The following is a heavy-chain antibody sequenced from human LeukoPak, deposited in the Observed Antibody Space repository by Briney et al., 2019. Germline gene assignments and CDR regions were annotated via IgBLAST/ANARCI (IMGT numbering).Heavy chain of an antibody. CDR3: GRGGDGIDI. CDR1: GFTFRSHA. D-gene: IGHD3-10*01. J-gene: IGHJ3*02. CDR2: ISYDGSKN. Sequence: GGSLRLSCAVSGFTFRSHAMHWVRQAPGKGLEWVAVISYDGSKNYYADSVRGRFSISRDNSKNTLYLQMNSLRAEDTAVYFCGRGGDGIDIWGQGTTVIVSS. V-gene: IGHV3-30*04.